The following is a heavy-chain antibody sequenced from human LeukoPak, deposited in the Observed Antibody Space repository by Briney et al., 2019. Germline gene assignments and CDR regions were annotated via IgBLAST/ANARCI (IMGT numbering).Heavy chain of an antibody. CDR3: ARHGYSSDWYYFDY. V-gene: IGHV4-39*01. J-gene: IGHJ4*02. Sequence: PSETLSLTRTVSGDSISSSSYYWAWIRQPPGKGLEWIGTIYYSGSTYYNPSLKSRVTISVDTSKNQFSLKLSSVTAADTAVYYCARHGYSSDWYYFDYWGQGTLVTVSS. CDR1: GDSISSSSYY. CDR2: IYYSGST. D-gene: IGHD6-19*01.